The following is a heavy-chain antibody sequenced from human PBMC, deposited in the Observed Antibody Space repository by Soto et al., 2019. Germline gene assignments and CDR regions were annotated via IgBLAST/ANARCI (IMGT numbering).Heavy chain of an antibody. Sequence: ASVKVSCKASGYTFTSYAMHWVRQAPGQGLEWMGGIIPIFGTANYAQKFQGRVTITADESTSTAYMELSSLRSEDTAVYYCARGRVFTNWFDPWGKGTLVTVSS. D-gene: IGHD6-6*01. CDR1: GYTFTSYA. J-gene: IGHJ5*02. CDR3: ARGRVFTNWFDP. CDR2: IIPIFGTA. V-gene: IGHV1-69*13.